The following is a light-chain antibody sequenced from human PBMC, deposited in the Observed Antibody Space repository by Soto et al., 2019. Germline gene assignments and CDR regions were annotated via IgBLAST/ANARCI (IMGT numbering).Light chain of an antibody. Sequence: QSVLTQPRSVSGSPGQSVTISCTGTSSDVNDYKFVSWYQQHPGKAPKLIIFDVSERPSGVPDRFSASKSGNTASLSISGLQAEDEADYYCCSYAATSSYVFGSGTQLTVL. V-gene: IGLV2-11*01. CDR1: SSDVNDYKF. CDR2: DVS. J-gene: IGLJ1*01. CDR3: CSYAATSSYV.